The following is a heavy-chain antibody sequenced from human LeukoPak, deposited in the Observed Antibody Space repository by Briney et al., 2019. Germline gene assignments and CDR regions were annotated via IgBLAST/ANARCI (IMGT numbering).Heavy chain of an antibody. CDR1: GFTFSRYS. D-gene: IGHD3-10*01. CDR2: ISSSSSNI. Sequence: GGSLRLSCAASGFTFSRYSMSWVRQAPGKGLEWVSYISSSSSNIYHADSVKGRFTISRDNAKNSLYLQMNSLRAEDTAVYYCARDPDYYGSGNYYDGSGCWGQGTLVTVS. J-gene: IGHJ4*02. V-gene: IGHV3-48*01. CDR3: ARDPDYYGSGNYYDGSGC.